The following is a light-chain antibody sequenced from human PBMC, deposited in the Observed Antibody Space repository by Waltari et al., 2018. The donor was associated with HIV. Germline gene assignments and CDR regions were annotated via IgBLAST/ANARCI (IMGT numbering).Light chain of an antibody. CDR3: QQYGSSSWT. V-gene: IGKV3-20*01. CDR1: QSVSSSY. Sequence: ETVLTQSPGTLSLSTGDRATLSCRASQSVSSSYLAWYQHRPGQAPRLLIYGASSRATGIPDRFSGSGSGTDFTLTISRLEPEDFAVYYCQQYGSSSWTFGQGPRWISN. J-gene: IGKJ1*01. CDR2: GAS.